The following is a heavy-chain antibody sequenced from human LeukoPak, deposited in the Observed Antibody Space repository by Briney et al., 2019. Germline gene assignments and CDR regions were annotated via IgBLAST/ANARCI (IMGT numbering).Heavy chain of an antibody. D-gene: IGHD3-16*01. Sequence: GGSLRLSCAASGFTVSSNYMSWVRQAPGKGLEWVSRINTDGSSTSYADSVKGRFTISRDNAKNTLYLQMNSLRAEDTAVYYCARLGARDAFDIWGQGTMVTVSS. CDR2: INTDGSST. J-gene: IGHJ3*02. V-gene: IGHV3-74*01. CDR3: ARLGARDAFDI. CDR1: GFTVSSNY.